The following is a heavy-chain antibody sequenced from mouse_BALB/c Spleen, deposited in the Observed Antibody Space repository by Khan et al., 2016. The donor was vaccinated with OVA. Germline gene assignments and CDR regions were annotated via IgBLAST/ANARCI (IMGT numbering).Heavy chain of an antibody. D-gene: IGHD2-12*01. CDR1: GYSLTRYG. CDR2: IWAGGST. J-gene: IGHJ2*01. CDR3: ARSAI. Sequence: QVQLKESGPGLVAPSQSLSITCTVYGYSLTRYGVHWVRQPPGKGLEWLGLIWAGGSTNYNWALMSRLSISIDNSKSLVFLIMNSLQSEDTAMYYCARSAIWGQGTTLTVSS. V-gene: IGHV2-9*02.